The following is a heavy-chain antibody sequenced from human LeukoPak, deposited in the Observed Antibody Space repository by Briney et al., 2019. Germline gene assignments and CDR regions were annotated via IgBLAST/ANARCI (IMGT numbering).Heavy chain of an antibody. CDR3: ARGAYDILTGYYVGYYFDY. V-gene: IGHV1-3*01. J-gene: IGHJ4*02. Sequence: GASVKVSCKASGYTFTSYAMHWVRQAPGQRLEWMGWINAGNGNTKYSQKFQGRVTITRDTSASTAYMELSSLRSEDTAVYYCARGAYDILTGYYVGYYFDYWGQGTLVTVSS. CDR2: INAGNGNT. CDR1: GYTFTSYA. D-gene: IGHD3-9*01.